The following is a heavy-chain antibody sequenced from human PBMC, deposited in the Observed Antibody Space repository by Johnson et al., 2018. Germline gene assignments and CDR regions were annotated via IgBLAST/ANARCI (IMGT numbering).Heavy chain of an antibody. J-gene: IGHJ4*02. CDR1: GFTFSTSA. CDR3: AKGEGYSYGSLIY. D-gene: IGHD5-18*01. Sequence: EVQLVESGGGLVQPGGSLRLSCAASGFTFSTSAMSWVRQAPGKGLEWVSTISGSGGSTYFAASVAGRFTISRDNSKNTLYLQLNSLRAEDTAVYVCAKGEGYSYGSLIYWGQGTLVTVSS. V-gene: IGHV3-23*04. CDR2: ISGSGGST.